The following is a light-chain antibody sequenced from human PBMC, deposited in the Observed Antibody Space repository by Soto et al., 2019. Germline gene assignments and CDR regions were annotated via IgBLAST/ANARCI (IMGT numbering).Light chain of an antibody. Sequence: EIVLTQSPGTLFVSAGERATLSCGASQSVSRTYLAWYQQKPGQAPRLLIYGASSRATGIPDRFSGSGSGTDFTLTIRRMEPEDFAVYYCQQYGSSGTFGQGTKVDIK. CDR2: GAS. CDR3: QQYGSSGT. J-gene: IGKJ1*01. CDR1: QSVSRTY. V-gene: IGKV3-20*01.